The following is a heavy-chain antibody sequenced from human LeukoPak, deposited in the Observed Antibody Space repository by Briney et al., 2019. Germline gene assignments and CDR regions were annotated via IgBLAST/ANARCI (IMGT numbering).Heavy chain of an antibody. CDR3: ARGSGSYGFDY. V-gene: IGHV3-7*01. CDR1: GFTFSSYW. J-gene: IGHJ4*02. Sequence: GGSLRLSCAAPGFTFSSYWMSWVRQAPGKGLEWVANIKQDGSEKYYVDSVKGRFTISRDNAKNSLYLQMNSLRAEDTAVYYCARGSGSYGFDYWGQGTLVTVSS. D-gene: IGHD1-26*01. CDR2: IKQDGSEK.